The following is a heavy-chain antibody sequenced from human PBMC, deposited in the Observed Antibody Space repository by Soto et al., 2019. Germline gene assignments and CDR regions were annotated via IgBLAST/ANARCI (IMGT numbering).Heavy chain of an antibody. J-gene: IGHJ5*02. D-gene: IGHD3-9*01. Sequence: EVQLVESGGGLVQPGGSLRLSCAASGFSFSRCWMTWVRQAPGKGLEWVGNIKQDGSEKYYADSVKGRFTISRDNAKNSLYLEMNRLRAEDTAVYYCASDPDQLVTPSWGQGSLVTVSA. CDR2: IKQDGSEK. CDR3: ASDPDQLVTPS. V-gene: IGHV3-7*01. CDR1: GFSFSRCW.